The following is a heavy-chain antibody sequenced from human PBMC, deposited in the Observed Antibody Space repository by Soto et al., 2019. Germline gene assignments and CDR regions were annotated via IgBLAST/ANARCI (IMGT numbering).Heavy chain of an antibody. CDR2: INSDGSST. Sequence: GGSLRLSCAASGFTFSSYWMHWVRQAPGKGLVWVSRINSDGSSTSYADSVKGRFTISRDNAKNTLYLQMNSLRAEDTAVYYCARVRFLEWLFSFYFDYWGQGTLVTVSS. CDR3: ARVRFLEWLFSFYFDY. D-gene: IGHD3-3*01. V-gene: IGHV3-74*01. CDR1: GFTFSSYW. J-gene: IGHJ4*02.